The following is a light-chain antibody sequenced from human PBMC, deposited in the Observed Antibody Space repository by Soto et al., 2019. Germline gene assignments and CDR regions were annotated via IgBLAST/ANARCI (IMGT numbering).Light chain of an antibody. J-gene: IGLJ1*01. Sequence: QSVLTQPASVSGSPGQSITISCTGTSSDVGSYNLVSWYQQHTGKAPKLMIYEVSKRPSGVSNRFSGSKSGNTASLTISGLQAEDEADYYCCSYAGSSTLYVFGTGTQLTVL. CDR1: SSDVGSYNL. CDR2: EVS. CDR3: CSYAGSSTLYV. V-gene: IGLV2-23*02.